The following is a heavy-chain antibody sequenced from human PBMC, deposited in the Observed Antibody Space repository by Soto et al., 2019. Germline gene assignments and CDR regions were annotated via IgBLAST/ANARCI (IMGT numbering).Heavy chain of an antibody. CDR2: ISSSGSTI. CDR1: GFTFSSYE. V-gene: IGHV3-48*03. D-gene: IGHD6-13*01. Sequence: GGSLRLSCAASGFTFSSYEMNWVRQAPGKGLEWVSYISSSGSTIYYADSVKGRFTISRDNAKNSLYLQMNSLRAEDTAVYYCARTLAAADLVPLDYWGQGTLVTVS. J-gene: IGHJ4*02. CDR3: ARTLAAADLVPLDY.